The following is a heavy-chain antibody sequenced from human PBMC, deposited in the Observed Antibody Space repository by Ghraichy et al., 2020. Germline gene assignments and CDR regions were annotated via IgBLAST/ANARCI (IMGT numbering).Heavy chain of an antibody. D-gene: IGHD6-13*01. V-gene: IGHV3-33*01. CDR2: IWYDGSNK. CDR1: GFIFSSYG. CDR3: ATLAYSTHAFDI. J-gene: IGHJ3*02. Sequence: SCAASGFIFSSYGMHWVRQAPGKGLEWVAVIWYDGSNKYYADSVKGRFTISRDNSKNTLYLQMNSLRAEDTAVYYCATLAYSTHAFDIWGQGTMVTVSS.